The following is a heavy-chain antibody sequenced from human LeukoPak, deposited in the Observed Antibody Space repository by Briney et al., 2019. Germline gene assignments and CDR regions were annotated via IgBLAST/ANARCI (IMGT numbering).Heavy chain of an antibody. CDR3: AKDSGITMIVGPIDY. V-gene: IGHV3-21*04. Sequence: GGSLRLSCAASGFTFSSYSMNWVRQAPGKGLEWVSSISSSSSYIYYADSLKGRFTISRDNAKNSLYLQMNSLRAEDTALYYCAKDSGITMIVGPIDYWGQGTLVTVSS. CDR1: GFTFSSYS. CDR2: ISSSSSYI. J-gene: IGHJ4*02. D-gene: IGHD3-22*01.